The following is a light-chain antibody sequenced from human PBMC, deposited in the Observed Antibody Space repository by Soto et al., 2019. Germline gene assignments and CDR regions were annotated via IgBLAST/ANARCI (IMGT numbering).Light chain of an antibody. J-gene: IGKJ3*01. Sequence: DIPMTQSPSSLSASVGDKVTITCRAGQSISTYLNWYQQKPGKAPKLLIYAASTLQSGVPSRFYGSGSGTDFTLTISSLQPEDFATYYCQQSYSSLFTFGPGTKVDI. CDR2: AAS. CDR3: QQSYSSLFT. V-gene: IGKV1-39*01. CDR1: QSISTY.